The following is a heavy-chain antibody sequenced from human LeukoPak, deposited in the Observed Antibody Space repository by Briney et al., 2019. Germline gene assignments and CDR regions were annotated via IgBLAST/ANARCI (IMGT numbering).Heavy chain of an antibody. V-gene: IGHV3-23*01. Sequence: GGSLRLSCGASGFTFSSYAMSWVRQAPGKGLEWVSAIGSGTYYADSVKGRSTISRDNSKNTLYLQMNSLRAEDTAVYYCAKVLAYYFDYWGQGTLVTVSS. CDR3: AKVLAYYFDY. J-gene: IGHJ4*02. CDR1: GFTFSSYA. CDR2: IGSGT.